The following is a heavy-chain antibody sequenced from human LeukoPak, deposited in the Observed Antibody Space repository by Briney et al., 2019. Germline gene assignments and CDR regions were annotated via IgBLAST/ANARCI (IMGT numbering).Heavy chain of an antibody. CDR1: GYTFTGYY. D-gene: IGHD1-26*01. CDR2: INPNGGDT. J-gene: IGHJ4*02. CDR3: ARDPYYTNSFDY. V-gene: IGHV1-2*02. Sequence: ASVKVPCKASGYTFTGYYIHWLRQAPGQGLEWMGWINPNGGDTKYAQKFQGRVTVTGDTSINTAYLELSRLKSDDTAVYFCARDPYYTNSFDYWGQGTLVTVSS.